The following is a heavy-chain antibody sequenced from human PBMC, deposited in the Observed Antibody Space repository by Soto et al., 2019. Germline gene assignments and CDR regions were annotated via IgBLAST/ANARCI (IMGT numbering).Heavy chain of an antibody. J-gene: IGHJ3*01. D-gene: IGHD3-9*01. CDR1: RYTFTSHG. V-gene: IGHV1-18*01. Sequence: QIQLVQSGGGVKTPGASVKVSCTTSRYTFTSHGIAWVRQAPGQGLEWMGWISTFNGKTDYAQKFQGRVTMTADTITSTVDMELQSLRSDDTAVYFCARLLTEGATFREDAFDLWGQGTKVTVSS. CDR2: ISTFNGKT. CDR3: ARLLTEGATFREDAFDL.